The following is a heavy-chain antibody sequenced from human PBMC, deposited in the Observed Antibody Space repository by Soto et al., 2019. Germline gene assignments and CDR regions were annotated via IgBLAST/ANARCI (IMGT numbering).Heavy chain of an antibody. CDR3: ARLRVSYIPGTPYNWFDT. CDR2: INHSGST. CDR1: GGSFSGYY. V-gene: IGHV4-34*01. Sequence: PSETLSLTCAVYGGSFSGYYWSWIRQPPGKGLEWIGEINHSGSTNYNPSLKSRVTISVDTSKNQFSLKLSSVTAADTAVYYCARLRVSYIPGTPYNWFDTWGQGTLVTVSS. J-gene: IGHJ5*02. D-gene: IGHD1-7*01.